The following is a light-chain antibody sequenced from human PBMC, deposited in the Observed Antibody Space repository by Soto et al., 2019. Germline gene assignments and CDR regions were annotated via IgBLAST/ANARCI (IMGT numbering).Light chain of an antibody. J-gene: IGKJ4*01. CDR3: QQYGSSPLT. V-gene: IGKV3-15*01. CDR1: QSITRN. CDR2: GAA. Sequence: EIVMTQSPGTLSLSPGERATLSCRASQSITRNLAWYQQRPGQAPRLLIYGAATRATGIPARLRGSVYGNEFTLNISRLQSEDGSVYYGQQYGSSPLTFGEGTKVDIK.